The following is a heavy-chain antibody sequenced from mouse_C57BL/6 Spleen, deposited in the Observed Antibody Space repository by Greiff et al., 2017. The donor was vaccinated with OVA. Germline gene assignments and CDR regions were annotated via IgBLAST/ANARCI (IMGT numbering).Heavy chain of an antibody. CDR3: ARDQGLRRGGYFDY. V-gene: IGHV5-4*01. CDR1: GFTFSSYA. Sequence: DVKLVESGGGLVKPGGSLKLSCAASGFTFSSYAMSWVRQTPEKRLEWVATISDGGSYTYYPDNVKGRFTISRDNAKNNLYLQMSHLKSEDTAMYYCARDQGLRRGGYFDYWGQGTTLTVSS. D-gene: IGHD2-2*01. CDR2: ISDGGSYT. J-gene: IGHJ2*01.